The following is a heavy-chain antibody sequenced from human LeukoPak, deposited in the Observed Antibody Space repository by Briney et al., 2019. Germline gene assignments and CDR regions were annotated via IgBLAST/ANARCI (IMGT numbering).Heavy chain of an antibody. CDR1: GVTFGEFA. CDR3: ARDRAAAGNYYFDY. Sequence: GGSLRLSCTTSGVTFGEFAMSWVRQAPGKGLEWVAVISYDGTNKYYADSVKGRFTISRDNFKNTLYLQMNSLRAEDTAVYYCARDRAAAGNYYFDYWGQGTLVTVSS. J-gene: IGHJ4*02. CDR2: ISYDGTNK. V-gene: IGHV3-30*04. D-gene: IGHD6-13*01.